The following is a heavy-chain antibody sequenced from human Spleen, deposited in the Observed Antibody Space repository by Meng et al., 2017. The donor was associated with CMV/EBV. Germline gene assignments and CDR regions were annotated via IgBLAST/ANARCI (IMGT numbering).Heavy chain of an antibody. D-gene: IGHD4-23*01. CDR2: INHSGST. CDR3: ARATVVTSSYFDY. V-gene: IGHV4-34*01. Sequence: CAVYGGSFSGFCWSWIRQPPGKGLEWIGEINHSGSTNYNPSLKSRVTISVDTSKNQFSLKLSSVTAADTAVYYCARATVVTSSYFDYWGQGTLVTVSS. J-gene: IGHJ4*02. CDR1: GGSFSGFC.